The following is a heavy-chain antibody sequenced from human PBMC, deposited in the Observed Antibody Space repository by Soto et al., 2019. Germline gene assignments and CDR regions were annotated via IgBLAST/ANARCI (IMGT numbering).Heavy chain of an antibody. Sequence: QVQLVQCGAEGKKPGASVKVSCRASGGTFIRYTISWVRQAPGRGLEWMGRIIPILGIANYAQKFQGRVTITADKSTSTAYMELSSLRSDDTAVYYCARDQGSKTVYYYSYMDVWGKGTTVTASS. CDR2: IIPILGIA. V-gene: IGHV1-69*08. D-gene: IGHD4-4*01. J-gene: IGHJ6*03. CDR1: GGTFIRYT. CDR3: ARDQGSKTVYYYSYMDV.